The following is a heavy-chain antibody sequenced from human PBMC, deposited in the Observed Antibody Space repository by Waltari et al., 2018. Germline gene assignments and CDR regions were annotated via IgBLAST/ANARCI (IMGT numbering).Heavy chain of an antibody. CDR2: IIPIFGTA. CDR3: ARDTGALYDSSGYDAFDI. V-gene: IGHV1-69*14. D-gene: IGHD3-22*01. CDR1: GGTFSSYA. Sequence: QVQLVQSGAEVKKPGSSVKVSCKASGGTFSSYAISWVRQAPGQGLEWMGGIIPIFGTANYAQKFQGRVTITADKSTSTAYMELSSLRSEDTAVYYCARDTGALYDSSGYDAFDIWGQGTMVTVSS. J-gene: IGHJ3*02.